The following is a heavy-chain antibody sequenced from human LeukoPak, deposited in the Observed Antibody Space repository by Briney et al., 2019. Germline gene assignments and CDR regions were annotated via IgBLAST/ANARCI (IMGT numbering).Heavy chain of an antibody. Sequence: PGGSLRLSCAASGFAVSSNYMSWVRQAPGKGLEWVSVIHSGGSTYHADSVKGRFTISRDNSKNTLFLQMNSLRVEDTAVYYCTRDFYGSEWGQGILLTVSS. D-gene: IGHD3-10*01. CDR2: IHSGGST. J-gene: IGHJ4*02. CDR1: GFAVSSNY. CDR3: TRDFYGSE. V-gene: IGHV3-66*01.